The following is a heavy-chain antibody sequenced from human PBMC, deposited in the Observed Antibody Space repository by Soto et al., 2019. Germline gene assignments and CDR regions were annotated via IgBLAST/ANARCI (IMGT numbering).Heavy chain of an antibody. CDR2: IDWDDDK. CDR3: ARILKQGKPYYDFWSGYSPYYYYYYGMDV. D-gene: IGHD3-3*01. CDR1: GFSLSTSGMC. J-gene: IGHJ6*02. Sequence: ASGPTLVNPTQTLTMTCTFSGFSLSTSGMCVSWIRQPPGKALEWLALIDWDDDKYYSTSLKTRLTISKDTSKNQVVLTMTNMDPVDTATYYCARILKQGKPYYDFWSGYSPYYYYYYGMDVWGQGTTVTVSS. V-gene: IGHV2-70*01.